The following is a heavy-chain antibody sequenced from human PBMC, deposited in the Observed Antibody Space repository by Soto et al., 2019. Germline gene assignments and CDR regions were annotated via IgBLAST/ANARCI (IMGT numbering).Heavy chain of an antibody. CDR2: TYYRSKWYN. Sequence: SQTLSLTCAISGDSVSSNSAAWNWIRQSPSRGLEWLGRTYYRSKWYNDYAVSVKSRMTINPDTSKNQFSLQLNSVTPEDTAVYYCARDLKLIAAAGTPFDYWGQGTLVTVSS. J-gene: IGHJ4*02. D-gene: IGHD6-13*01. V-gene: IGHV6-1*01. CDR1: GDSVSSNSAA. CDR3: ARDLKLIAAAGTPFDY.